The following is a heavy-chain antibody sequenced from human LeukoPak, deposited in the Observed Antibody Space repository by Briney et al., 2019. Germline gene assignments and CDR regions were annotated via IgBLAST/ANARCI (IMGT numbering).Heavy chain of an antibody. CDR3: AMLNCYGSGVCYGMDV. CDR1: GFTFSSYS. V-gene: IGHV3-48*02. CDR2: ISSSSSTI. J-gene: IGHJ6*02. Sequence: GGSLRLSCAASGFTFSSYSMNWVRQAPGKGLEWVSYISSSSSTIYYADSVKGRFTISRDNAKNSLYLQMNSLRDEDTAVYYCAMLNCYGSGVCYGMDVWGQGTTVTVSS. D-gene: IGHD3-10*01.